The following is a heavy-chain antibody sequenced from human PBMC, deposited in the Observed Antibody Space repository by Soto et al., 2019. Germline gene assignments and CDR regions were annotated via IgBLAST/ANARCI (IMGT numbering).Heavy chain of an antibody. CDR3: ARDLVATTHFDY. V-gene: IGHV4-34*01. D-gene: IGHD5-12*01. Sequence: SETLSLTCAVYGGSFSGYYWSWIRQPPGKGLEWIGEINHSGSTNYNPSLKSRVTISVDTSKNQFSLKLSSVTAADTAVYYCARDLVATTHFDYWGQGTLVTVSS. CDR1: GGSFSGYY. CDR2: INHSGST. J-gene: IGHJ4*02.